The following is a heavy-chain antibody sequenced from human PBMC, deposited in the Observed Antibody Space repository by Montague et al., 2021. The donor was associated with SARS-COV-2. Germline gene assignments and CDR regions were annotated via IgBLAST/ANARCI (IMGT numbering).Heavy chain of an antibody. V-gene: IGHV4-31*03. CDR3: SRGCYRYSHNYYYAMDV. CDR2: IFYNGGT. Sequence: TLSLTCIVSGGSISSGGFLWTWVRHLPGKGLEWIGYIFYNGGTDSNPSLKSRVNIAVDTSKNQFSLRLSSVTAADTAVYYGSRGCYRYSHNYYYAMDVWGQGTTVIVSS. J-gene: IGHJ6*02. CDR1: GGSISSGGFL. D-gene: IGHD4-11*01.